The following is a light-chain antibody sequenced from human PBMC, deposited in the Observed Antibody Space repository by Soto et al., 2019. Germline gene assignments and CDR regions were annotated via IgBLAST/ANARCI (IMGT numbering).Light chain of an antibody. V-gene: IGKV3-15*01. Sequence: EIVMTQSPATLSVSPGERATLSCRASQSISNELAWYQQSPGQPTRLLIYGASTRATGVPDRFTGSGSGSDVTLTFGGLQSEDFAVYYCQQGYSWPLTFGQGTRLEI. CDR1: QSISNE. CDR2: GAS. CDR3: QQGYSWPLT. J-gene: IGKJ2*01.